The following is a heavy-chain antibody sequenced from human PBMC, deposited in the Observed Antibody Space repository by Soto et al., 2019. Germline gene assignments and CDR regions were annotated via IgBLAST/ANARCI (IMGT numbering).Heavy chain of an antibody. CDR2: INHSGST. Sequence: SETLSLTCAVYGGSFSGYYWSWIRQPPGKGLEWIGEINHSGSTNYNPSLKSRVTISVDTSKNQFSLKLSSVTAADTAVYYCARGHPPLVTTVSGYFDYWGQGTLVTVSS. V-gene: IGHV4-34*01. CDR1: GGSFSGYY. D-gene: IGHD4-17*01. CDR3: ARGHPPLVTTVSGYFDY. J-gene: IGHJ4*02.